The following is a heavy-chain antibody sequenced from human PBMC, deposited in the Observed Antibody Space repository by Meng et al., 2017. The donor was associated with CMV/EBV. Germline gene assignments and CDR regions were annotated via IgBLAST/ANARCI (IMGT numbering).Heavy chain of an antibody. V-gene: IGHV1-2*02. J-gene: IGHJ3*02. D-gene: IGHD2-15*01. CDR2: INPNSGGT. Sequence: ASVKVSCKASGYTFTGYYMHWVRQAPGQGLEWMGWINPNSGGTNYAQKFQGRVTMTRDTSISTAYMELSRLRSDDTAVYYCAREGRSGERGDAFDIWAKGQWSPSPQ. CDR1: GYTFTGYY. CDR3: AREGRSGERGDAFDI.